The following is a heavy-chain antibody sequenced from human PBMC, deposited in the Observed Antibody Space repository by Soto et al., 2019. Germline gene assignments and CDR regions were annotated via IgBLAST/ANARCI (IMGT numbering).Heavy chain of an antibody. CDR1: GYTFTNYG. Sequence: GASVKVSCKASGYTFTNYGISWVRQAPGQGLEWMGWISAYNGNTNYAQKLQGRVTMTTDTSTSTAYMELRSLRSDDTAVYYCARALGYSGYAGMDVWGQGTTVTVSS. CDR3: ARALGYSGYAGMDV. V-gene: IGHV1-18*01. J-gene: IGHJ6*02. D-gene: IGHD5-12*01. CDR2: ISAYNGNT.